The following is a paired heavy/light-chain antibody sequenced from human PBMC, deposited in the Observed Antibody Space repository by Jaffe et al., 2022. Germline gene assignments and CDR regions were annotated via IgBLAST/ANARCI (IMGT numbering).Light chain of an antibody. CDR1: SLRNYY. CDR2: GQN. CDR3: NSRDSSGNHWV. V-gene: IGLV3-19*01. J-gene: IGLJ3*02. Sequence: SSELTQDPAVSVALGQTVRITCQGDSLRNYYTRWYRQKPGQAPVLVIYGQNNRPSGIPDRFSGSSSGNTASLTITGAQAEDEADYYCNSRDSSGNHWVFGGGTKLTVL.
Heavy chain of an antibody. CDR1: GFTFSTYN. CDR2: ISTSSRSI. Sequence: EVQLVESGGGLAQPGGSLRLSCVASGFTFSTYNMNWVRQAPGKGLEWVSYISTSSRSIYYADSVKGRFTISRDNAKNSLFMQMNSLRAEDTAVYYCARETSGRDYMDVWGKGTTVTVSS. V-gene: IGHV3-48*01. J-gene: IGHJ6*03. D-gene: IGHD6-19*01. CDR3: ARETSGRDYMDV.